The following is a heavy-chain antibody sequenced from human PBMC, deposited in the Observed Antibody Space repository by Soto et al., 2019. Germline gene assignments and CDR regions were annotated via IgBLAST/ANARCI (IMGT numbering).Heavy chain of an antibody. CDR3: AKAHRGSSPPRY. CDR1: GFTFDDYA. Sequence: EVQLVESGGGLVQPGRSLRLSCAASGFTFDDYAMHWVRQAPGKGLEWVSGISWNSGSIGYADSVKGRFTISRDNAKNSLYLQMNSLRAEDTASYYCAKAHRGSSPPRYWGQGTLVTVSS. D-gene: IGHD6-6*01. CDR2: ISWNSGSI. J-gene: IGHJ4*02. V-gene: IGHV3-9*01.